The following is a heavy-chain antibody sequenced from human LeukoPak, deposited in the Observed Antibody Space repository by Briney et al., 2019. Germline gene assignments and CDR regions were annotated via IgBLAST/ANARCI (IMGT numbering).Heavy chain of an antibody. J-gene: IGHJ4*02. V-gene: IGHV7-4-1*02. CDR2: INTNTGNP. CDR1: GYTFTNYA. CDR3: ARGLGYYDYYASVDDY. D-gene: IGHD3-10*01. Sequence: ASVKVSCKASGYTFTNYAMNWVRQAPGQGLEWMGWINTNTGNPTYAQVFTGRFVFSLDTSVSTAYLQISSLKADDTAVYYCARGLGYYDYYASVDDYCGQGTLVTVSS.